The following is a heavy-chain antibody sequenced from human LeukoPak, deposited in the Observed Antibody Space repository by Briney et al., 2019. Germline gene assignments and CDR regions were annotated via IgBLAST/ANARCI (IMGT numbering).Heavy chain of an antibody. V-gene: IGHV4-39*07. CDR1: GGSISSSDHS. D-gene: IGHD3-16*02. J-gene: IGHJ6*03. CDR2: MYYSASP. Sequence: KTSETLSLTCDISGGSISSSDHSWGWVRQAPEKGLEWIGFMYYSASPYYNPNLKSRVTMSVDTSKNEISLKMNSVTAADSAIYYCVRVVSYPRLYYMDVWGRGTTVTVSS. CDR3: VRVVSYPRLYYMDV.